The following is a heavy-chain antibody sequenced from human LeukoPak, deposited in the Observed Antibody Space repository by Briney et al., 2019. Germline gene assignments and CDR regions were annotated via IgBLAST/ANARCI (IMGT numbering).Heavy chain of an antibody. CDR3: ASDGPLYFDWLHY. CDR1: GGTFSSYA. D-gene: IGHD3-9*01. CDR2: IIPIFGTA. V-gene: IGHV1-69*01. J-gene: IGHJ4*02. Sequence: GSSVKVSRKASGGTFSSYAISWVRQAPGQGLEWMRGIIPIFGTANYAQKFQGRVTITADESTSTAYMELSSLRSEDTAVYYCASDGPLYFDWLHYWGQGTLVTVSS.